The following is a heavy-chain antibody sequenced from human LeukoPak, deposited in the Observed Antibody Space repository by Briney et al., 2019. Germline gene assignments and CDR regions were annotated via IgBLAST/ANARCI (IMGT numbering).Heavy chain of an antibody. CDR3: ATMFVPVRGVITRYYFDY. V-gene: IGHV1-24*01. D-gene: IGHD3-10*01. CDR2: FDPEDGET. CDR1: GYTFTELS. Sequence: ASVKVSCKVSGYTFTELSMHWVRQAPGKGLEWMGGFDPEDGETIYAQKFQGRVTMTEDTSTDTAYMELSSLRSEDTAVYYCATMFVPVRGVITRYYFDYWGQGTLVTVSS. J-gene: IGHJ4*02.